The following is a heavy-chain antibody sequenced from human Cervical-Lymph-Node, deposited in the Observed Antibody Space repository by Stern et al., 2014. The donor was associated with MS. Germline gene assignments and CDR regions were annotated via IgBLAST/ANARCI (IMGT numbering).Heavy chain of an antibody. CDR3: ARGLQGSENPFDI. CDR1: GYTFTSYG. Sequence: QVQLVQSGAEVKKPGASVKVSCKASGYTFTSYGISWVRQAPGQGLAWMGRTSTYIGNPTYAQMSRGKVPMTTDTPTSKAYMELRSVRSADWAVYYCARGLQGSENPFDIWGQGTWVTVSP. D-gene: IGHD2-15*01. J-gene: IGHJ3*02. CDR2: TSTYIGNP. V-gene: IGHV1-18*01.